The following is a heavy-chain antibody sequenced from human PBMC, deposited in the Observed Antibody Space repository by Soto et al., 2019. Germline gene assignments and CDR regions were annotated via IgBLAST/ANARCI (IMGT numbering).Heavy chain of an antibody. J-gene: IGHJ4*02. CDR3: TRDPQIKDF. Sequence: PGGSLRLSCAASGFSFRDHYMTWIRQAPGKGLELLSYISPGGDITNYVDSVKGRFTLSTANAKNSLFLHMNSLRAEDTAVYYCTRDPQIKDFWGQGTLVTVSS. CDR1: GFSFRDHY. V-gene: IGHV3-11*01. D-gene: IGHD3-16*01. CDR2: ISPGGDIT.